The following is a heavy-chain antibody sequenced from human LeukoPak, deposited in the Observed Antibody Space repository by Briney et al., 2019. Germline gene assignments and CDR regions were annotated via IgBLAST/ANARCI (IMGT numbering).Heavy chain of an antibody. Sequence: GGSLRLSCAASGFSFSDYYINWIRQAPGKGLEWVSYISYGGGTKHYADSVKGRFTVSRDNAKNSVILQMNSLRDEDTAVYYCVRGGQCSGGSCCADYFYYYMDVWGKGTMVTVSS. D-gene: IGHD2-15*01. CDR3: VRGGQCSGGSCCADYFYYYMDV. CDR2: ISYGGGTK. J-gene: IGHJ6*03. V-gene: IGHV3-11*04. CDR1: GFSFSDYY.